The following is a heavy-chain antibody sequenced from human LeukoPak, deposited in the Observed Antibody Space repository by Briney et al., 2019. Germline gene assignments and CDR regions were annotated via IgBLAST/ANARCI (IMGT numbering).Heavy chain of an antibody. J-gene: IGHJ4*02. D-gene: IGHD3-22*01. V-gene: IGHV4-34*01. CDR3: ARGQKRYYYDSSGYPLKS. CDR1: GGSFSGYY. CDR2: INHSGST. Sequence: SETLSLTCAVYGGSFSGYYWSWLRQPPGKGLEWIGEINHSGSTNYNPSLKSRVTISVDTSKNQFSLKLSSVTAADTAVYYCARGQKRYYYDSSGYPLKSWRQGTLVTVSS.